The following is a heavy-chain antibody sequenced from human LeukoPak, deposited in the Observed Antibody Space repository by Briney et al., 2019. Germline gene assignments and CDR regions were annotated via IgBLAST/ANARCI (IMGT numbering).Heavy chain of an antibody. Sequence: PGGSLRLSCAASGFTFSDYYMTWVRQPPGKGLEWVANINQDGSEKYYVDSVKGRFTISRDNAKNSLFLQMNSLRAEDTAVYYCAREVTPYYWGQGALVTVSS. CDR3: AREVTPYY. D-gene: IGHD4-23*01. CDR1: GFTFSDYY. V-gene: IGHV3-7*01. J-gene: IGHJ4*02. CDR2: INQDGSEK.